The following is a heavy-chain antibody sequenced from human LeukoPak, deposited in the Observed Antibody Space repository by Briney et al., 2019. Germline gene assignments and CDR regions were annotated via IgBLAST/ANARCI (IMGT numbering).Heavy chain of an antibody. D-gene: IGHD3-22*01. CDR3: ARGTGEYYYDSSGYLSYYYYMDV. CDR1: GGSISSSSYY. CDR2: IYYSGST. Sequence: SETLSLTCTVSGGSISSSSYYWGWIRQPPGKGLEWIGSIYYSGSTYYNPSLKSRVTISVDTSKNQFSLKLSSVTAADTAVYYCARGTGEYYYDSSGYLSYYYYMDVWGKGTTVTVSS. V-gene: IGHV4-39*07. J-gene: IGHJ6*03.